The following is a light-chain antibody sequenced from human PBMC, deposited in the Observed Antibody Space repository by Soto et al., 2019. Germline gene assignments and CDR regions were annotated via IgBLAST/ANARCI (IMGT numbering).Light chain of an antibody. CDR2: DVT. V-gene: IGLV2-14*03. CDR3: SSYTTVNTVVV. Sequence: QSALTQPASVSGSPGPSITLSCTGTTDDIGAYNYVSWYQHHPGKAPKLLIYDVTDRPSGVSDRFSGSKSGTTASLTISGLQAEDEADYFCSSYTTVNTVVVFGGGTKVTVL. J-gene: IGLJ3*02. CDR1: TDDIGAYNY.